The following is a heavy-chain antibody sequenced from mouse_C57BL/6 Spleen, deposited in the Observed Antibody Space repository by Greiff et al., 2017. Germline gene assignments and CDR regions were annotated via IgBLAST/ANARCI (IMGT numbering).Heavy chain of an antibody. CDR2: IYPGDGDT. J-gene: IGHJ4*01. D-gene: IGHD1-1*02. CDR1: GYAFSSSW. CDR3: GLWPGDAMDY. V-gene: IGHV1-82*01. Sequence: QVQLKESGPELVKPGASVKISCKASGYAFSSSWMNWVKQRPGKGLEWIGRIYPGDGDTNYNGKFKGKATLTADKSSSTAYMQLSSLTSEDSAVYFCGLWPGDAMDYWGQGTSVTVSS.